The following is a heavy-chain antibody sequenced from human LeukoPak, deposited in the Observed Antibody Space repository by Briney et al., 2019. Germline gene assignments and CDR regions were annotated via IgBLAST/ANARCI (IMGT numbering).Heavy chain of an antibody. Sequence: PGGSLRLSCAASGFTVSSNYMSWVRQAPGKGLEWVSVIYSGGSTYYADSVKGRFTISRDNSKNTLYLQMNSLRAEDTAVYYCARESVFDAFDIWGRGTMVTVSS. CDR3: ARESVFDAFDI. J-gene: IGHJ3*02. CDR2: IYSGGST. V-gene: IGHV3-53*01. CDR1: GFTVSSNY.